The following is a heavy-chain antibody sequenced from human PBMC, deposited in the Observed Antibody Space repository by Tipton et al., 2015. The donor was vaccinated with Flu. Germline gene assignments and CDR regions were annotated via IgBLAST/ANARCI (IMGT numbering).Heavy chain of an antibody. V-gene: IGHV3-74*01. CDR2: INTDGGAT. J-gene: IGHJ2*01. CDR1: GFAFRSYW. D-gene: IGHD4-17*01. CDR3: ARGGDNSVRYFDL. Sequence: SLRLSCAASGFAFRSYWMHWVRQVPGKGLVWVARINTDGGATVYADSVKGRFTISRDNAENTLSLQMNSLRDEDTAVYYCARGGDNSVRYFDLWGRGTLVTVSS.